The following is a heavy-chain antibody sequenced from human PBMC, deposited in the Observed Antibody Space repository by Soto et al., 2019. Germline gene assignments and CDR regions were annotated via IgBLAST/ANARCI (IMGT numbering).Heavy chain of an antibody. CDR2: INAGNGNT. Sequence: GASVKVSCKASGYTLTSYAMHWVRQAPGQRLEWMGWINAGNGNTKYSQKFQGRVTITRDTSASTAYMELSSLRSEDTAVYYCARAYSPTPWIAVAGRFDPWGQGTLVTVSS. CDR3: ARAYSPTPWIAVAGRFDP. J-gene: IGHJ5*02. CDR1: GYTLTSYA. D-gene: IGHD6-19*01. V-gene: IGHV1-3*01.